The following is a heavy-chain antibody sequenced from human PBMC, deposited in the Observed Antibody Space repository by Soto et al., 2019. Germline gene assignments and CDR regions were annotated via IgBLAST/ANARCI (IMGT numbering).Heavy chain of an antibody. V-gene: IGHV1-69*13. CDR3: AKTLYHDFWSGYFDY. D-gene: IGHD3-3*01. J-gene: IGHJ4*02. Sequence: GASVKVSCKASGGTFSSYAISWVRQAPGQGLEWMGGIIPIFGTANYAQKFQGRVTITADESTSTAYMELSSLRSEDTAVYYCAKTLYHDFWSGYFDYWDQGTLVTVSS. CDR1: GGTFSSYA. CDR2: IIPIFGTA.